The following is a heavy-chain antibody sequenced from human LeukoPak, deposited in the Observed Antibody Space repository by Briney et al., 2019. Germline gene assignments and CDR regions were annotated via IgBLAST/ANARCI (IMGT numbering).Heavy chain of an antibody. Sequence: PGGSLRLSCAASGFTFSTYAMTWVRQAPGKGLEWISTFGSTGGRTFYADSVKGRFTISRDNAKSSLYLQMNSLSAEDTAMYYCARRRECSGSTCYYFDYWGQGTLVTVSS. CDR3: ARRRECSGSTCYYFDY. V-gene: IGHV3-23*01. CDR2: FGSTGGRT. J-gene: IGHJ4*02. CDR1: GFTFSTYA. D-gene: IGHD1-26*01.